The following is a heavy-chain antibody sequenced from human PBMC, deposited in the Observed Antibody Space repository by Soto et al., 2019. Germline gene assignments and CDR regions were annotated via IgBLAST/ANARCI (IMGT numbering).Heavy chain of an antibody. CDR2: INPHGGST. V-gene: IGHV1-46*01. Sequence: ASVKVSCKAPGDTFTSYYLNWVRQAPGQGLEWMGVINPHGGSTKYAQKRQGRVTMTRDTSRSTVYMELRSLRSDDTAIYYCARSSGGNFGIIIEGSNWFDPWGQGTLVTVSS. J-gene: IGHJ5*02. CDR3: ARSSGGNFGIIIEGSNWFDP. CDR1: GDTFTSYY. D-gene: IGHD3-3*01.